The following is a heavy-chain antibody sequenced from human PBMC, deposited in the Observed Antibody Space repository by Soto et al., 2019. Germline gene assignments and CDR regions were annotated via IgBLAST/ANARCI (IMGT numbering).Heavy chain of an antibody. CDR3: AREHFSGSYYDY. V-gene: IGHV3-33*01. CDR1: GFTFSSYG. CDR2: IWYDGSTK. Sequence: QVQLVESGGGVVQPGRSLRLSCAASGFTFSSYGMHWVRQAPGKGLEWVAVIWYDGSTKYYEDSVKGRFTISRDNSKNTLYRQMNSLRAEDTAVYYFAREHFSGSYYDYLGQGTLVTVSS. D-gene: IGHD1-26*01. J-gene: IGHJ4*02.